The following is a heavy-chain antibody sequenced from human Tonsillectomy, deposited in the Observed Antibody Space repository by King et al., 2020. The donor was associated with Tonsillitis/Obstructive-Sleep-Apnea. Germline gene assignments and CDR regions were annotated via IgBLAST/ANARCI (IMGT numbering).Heavy chain of an antibody. CDR2: IYYSGST. Sequence: VPLQESGPGLVKPSETLSLTCTVSGGSISSYYWSWIRQPPGKGLEWIGYIYYSGSTNYNPSLKSRVTISVDTSKNQFSLKLSSVTAADTAVYYCARDRNYYGSGTFDYWGQGTLVTVSS. V-gene: IGHV4-59*01. CDR1: GGSISSYY. CDR3: ARDRNYYGSGTFDY. J-gene: IGHJ4*02. D-gene: IGHD3-10*01.